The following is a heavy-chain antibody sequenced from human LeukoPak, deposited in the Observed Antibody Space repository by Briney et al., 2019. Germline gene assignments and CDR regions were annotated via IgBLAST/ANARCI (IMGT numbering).Heavy chain of an antibody. CDR1: GFSFDTYW. V-gene: IGHV3-74*01. CDR3: ARSSGWYPIS. D-gene: IGHD6-19*01. J-gene: IGHJ4*02. CDR2: INGDGSST. Sequence: GGSLRLSCAVSGFSFDTYWMTWVRQAPGKGLVWVSRINGDGSSTSYADSVRGRFTISRDNAKNTLYLQMNSLRAEDTAVYYCARSSGWYPISWGQGTLVTVSS.